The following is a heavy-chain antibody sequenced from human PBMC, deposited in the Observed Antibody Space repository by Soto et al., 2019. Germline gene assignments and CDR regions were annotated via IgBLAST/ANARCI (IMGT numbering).Heavy chain of an antibody. Sequence: KPGGSLRLSCAASGFTFSSYSMNWVRQAPGKGLEWVSSISSSSSYIYYADSVKGRFTISRDNAKNSLYLQMNSLRAEDTAVYYCARVYGDYPNNWFDPWGQGTLVTVSS. CDR2: ISSSSSYI. CDR1: GFTFSSYS. V-gene: IGHV3-21*01. J-gene: IGHJ5*02. CDR3: ARVYGDYPNNWFDP. D-gene: IGHD4-17*01.